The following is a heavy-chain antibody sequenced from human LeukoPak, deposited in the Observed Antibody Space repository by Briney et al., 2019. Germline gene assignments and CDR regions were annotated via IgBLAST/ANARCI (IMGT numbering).Heavy chain of an antibody. D-gene: IGHD3-10*01. CDR3: ARVTPLGRFGEYDRGFDY. V-gene: IGHV4-61*02. Sequence: SETLSLTCTVSGGSISSGSYYWSWIRQPAGKGLERIGRIYTSGSTNYNPSLKSQVTISVDTSKNQFSLKLSSVTAADTAVYYCARVTPLGRFGEYDRGFDYWGQGTLVTVST. CDR2: IYTSGST. J-gene: IGHJ4*02. CDR1: GGSISSGSYY.